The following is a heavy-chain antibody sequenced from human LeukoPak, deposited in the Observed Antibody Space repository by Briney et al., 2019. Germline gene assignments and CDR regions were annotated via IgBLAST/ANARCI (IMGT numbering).Heavy chain of an antibody. V-gene: IGHV1-58*02. CDR3: AAVAVAGGY. CDR2: IVVGSGNT. Sequence: ASVKVSCKASGFTFTSSAMPWVRQARGQRLEWIGWIVVGSGNTNYAQKFQERVTITRDMSTSTAYMELSSLRSEDTAVYYCAAVAVAGGYWGQGTLVTVSS. J-gene: IGHJ4*02. D-gene: IGHD6-19*01. CDR1: GFTFTSSA.